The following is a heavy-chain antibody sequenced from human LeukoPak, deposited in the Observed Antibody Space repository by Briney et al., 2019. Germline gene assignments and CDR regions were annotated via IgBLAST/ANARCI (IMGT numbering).Heavy chain of an antibody. D-gene: IGHD2-8*02. CDR2: INTNTGNP. CDR3: ARDQDYWALNWFDP. CDR1: GYTFTSYA. J-gene: IGHJ5*02. Sequence: ASVKVSCKASGYTFTSYAMNWVRQAPGQGLEWMGWINTNTGNPTYAQGFTGRFVFSLDTSVSTAYLQISSLKAEDTAVYYCARDQDYWALNWFDPWGQGTLVTVSS. V-gene: IGHV7-4-1*02.